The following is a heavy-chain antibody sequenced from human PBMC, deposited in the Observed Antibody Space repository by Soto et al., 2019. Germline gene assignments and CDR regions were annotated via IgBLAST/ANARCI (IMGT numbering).Heavy chain of an antibody. CDR3: VRYFDH. Sequence: PGGSLRLSCEVSGFIFSMYSMSWVRQTPGKGLEWVAKIPQDGVDGHYADAVKGRFTISRDNGKNSLYLQMNNLRAEDTAVYYYVRYFDHWGPGALVTVSS. CDR1: GFIFSMYS. CDR2: IPQDGVDG. V-gene: IGHV3-7*03. J-gene: IGHJ4*02.